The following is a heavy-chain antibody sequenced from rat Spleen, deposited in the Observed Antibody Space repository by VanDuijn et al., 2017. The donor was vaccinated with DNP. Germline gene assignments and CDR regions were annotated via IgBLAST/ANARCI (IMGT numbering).Heavy chain of an antibody. CDR2: ISYSGNT. Sequence: EVQLQESGPGLVKPSQSLSLTCSVTGYSITSNYWGWIRKFPGNKMEWIGHISYSGNTSYNPYLKSRISITRDTSKNQFFLQLNSVTTEDTATYYCARYYDGSYYYCAMDAWGQGTSVTVSS. J-gene: IGHJ4*01. CDR1: GYSITSNY. D-gene: IGHD1-12*02. CDR3: ARYYDGSYYYCAMDA. V-gene: IGHV3-1*01.